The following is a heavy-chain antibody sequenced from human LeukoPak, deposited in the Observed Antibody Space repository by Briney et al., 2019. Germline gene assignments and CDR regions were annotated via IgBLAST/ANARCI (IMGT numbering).Heavy chain of an antibody. Sequence: GGSLRLSCAASGFTFSNYAMHWVRQAPGKGLEWVAVISYDGSNKYYADSVKGRFTISRDNSKNTLYLQMNSLRAEDTAVYYCARTPKLTMVRGPLDYWGQGTLVTVSP. CDR3: ARTPKLTMVRGPLDY. D-gene: IGHD3-10*01. V-gene: IGHV3-30*04. J-gene: IGHJ4*02. CDR2: ISYDGSNK. CDR1: GFTFSNYA.